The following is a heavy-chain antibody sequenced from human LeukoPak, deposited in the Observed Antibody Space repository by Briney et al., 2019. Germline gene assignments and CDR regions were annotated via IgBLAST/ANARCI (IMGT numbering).Heavy chain of an antibody. D-gene: IGHD2-2*02. J-gene: IGHJ4*02. CDR3: AKGASKRAVVPAAISSDY. V-gene: IGHV3-23*01. Sequence: GGSLRLSCAASGFTFSSYAMSWVRQAPGKGLEWVAAISGSGGSTYYADSVKGRFTISRDNSKNTLYLQMNSLRAEDTAVYYCAKGASKRAVVPAAISSDYWGQGTLVTVSS. CDR1: GFTFSSYA. CDR2: ISGSGGST.